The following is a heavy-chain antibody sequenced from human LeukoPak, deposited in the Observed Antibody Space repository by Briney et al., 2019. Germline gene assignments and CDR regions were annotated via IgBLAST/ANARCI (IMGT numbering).Heavy chain of an antibody. D-gene: IGHD5-18*01. J-gene: IGHJ5*02. V-gene: IGHV3-23*01. CDR2: ISGSGGTT. CDR3: ASGKYRYGDNWFDP. CDR1: GFTFSDYA. Sequence: GGSLRLSCAASGFTFSDYAMSWVRQAPGKGLEWGSTISGSGGTTYNADSVKGRFTISRDNSKNTLYLQMNSLRAEDTAVYFCASGKYRYGDNWFDPWGQGTLVTVSS.